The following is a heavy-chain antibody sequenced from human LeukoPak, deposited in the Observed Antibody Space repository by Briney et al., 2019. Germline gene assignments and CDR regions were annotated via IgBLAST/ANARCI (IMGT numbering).Heavy chain of an antibody. D-gene: IGHD3-10*01. V-gene: IGHV3-53*01. Sequence: GGSLRLSCATSDFPVSDNYMSWVRQAPGRGLEWVSIISNDGVTDYADSVKGRFTISRDDSNDTVFLQMSSLRPEDTAVYYCGGSGSYYTPSYYWGQGTLVTVSS. CDR1: DFPVSDNY. J-gene: IGHJ4*02. CDR2: ISNDGVT. CDR3: GGSGSYYTPSYY.